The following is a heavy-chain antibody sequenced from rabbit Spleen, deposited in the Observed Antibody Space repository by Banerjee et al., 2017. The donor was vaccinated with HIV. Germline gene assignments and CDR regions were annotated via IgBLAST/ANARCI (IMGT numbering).Heavy chain of an antibody. CDR1: GVSFSDKDV. V-gene: IGHV1S45*01. Sequence: EQLVESGGGLVQPEGSLTLTCKASGVSFSDKDVMCWVRQAPGKGLEWIACINIVTGKSVYASWAKGRFIMSRTSSTTVTLQMTSLTAADTATYFCVREVAAKFSLWGQGTLVTVS. J-gene: IGHJ4*01. CDR2: INIVTGKS. CDR3: VREVAAKFSL. D-gene: IGHD4-1*01.